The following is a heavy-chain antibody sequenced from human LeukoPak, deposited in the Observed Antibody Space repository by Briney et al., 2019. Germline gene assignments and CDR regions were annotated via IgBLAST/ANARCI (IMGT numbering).Heavy chain of an antibody. V-gene: IGHV3-9*01. CDR1: GFTFDDYA. J-gene: IGHJ4*02. CDR2: ISWNSGSI. D-gene: IGHD2-2*01. CDR3: AREGLVPD. Sequence: GGSLRLSCAASGFTFDDYAMHWVRQAPGKGLEWASGISWNSGSIGYADSVKGRFTISRDNAKNSLYLQMNSLRAEDTAVYYCAREGLVPDWGQGTLVTVSS.